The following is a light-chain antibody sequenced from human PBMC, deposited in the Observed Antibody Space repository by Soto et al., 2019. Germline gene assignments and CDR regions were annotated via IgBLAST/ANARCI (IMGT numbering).Light chain of an antibody. CDR2: DAS. CDR1: QTVRNNY. J-gene: IGKJ4*01. V-gene: IGKV3-20*01. CDR3: QQFSSYPLT. Sequence: EFVLTQSPGTLSLSPGERATLSCRASQTVRNNYLAWYQQKPGQAPRLLICDASSRATGIPDRFSGGGSGSDFTLPISRLEPEDFAVYYCQQFSSYPLTFGGGTKVDIK.